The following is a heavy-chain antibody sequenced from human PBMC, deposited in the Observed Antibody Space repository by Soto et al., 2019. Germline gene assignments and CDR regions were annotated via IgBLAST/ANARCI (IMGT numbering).Heavy chain of an antibody. CDR2: IIPIFGTT. J-gene: IGHJ5*02. CDR1: GGTFGSDA. CDR3: ARDRTDSGYYTNWLDP. Sequence: SVKVSCKALGGTFGSDAITWVRQAPGQGLEWVGRIIPIFGTTNYAQNLQGRVTISADKSTLTSYMELHSLTSDDTALYYCARDRTDSGYYTNWLDPWGQGTQVTVSS. V-gene: IGHV1-69*06. D-gene: IGHD3-22*01.